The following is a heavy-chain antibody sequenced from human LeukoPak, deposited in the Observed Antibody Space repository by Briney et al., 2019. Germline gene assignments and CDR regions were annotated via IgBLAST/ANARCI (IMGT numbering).Heavy chain of an antibody. CDR1: GFTFSTYS. D-gene: IGHD3-22*01. Sequence: GGSLRLSCAASGFTFSTYSMNWVRQAPGKGLEWVSSISSGSSFIYYADSVKGRFTVSRDNAKNSLFLQMNSLRAEDTAVYYCARESSGYFYWGQGTLVTVSS. J-gene: IGHJ4*02. CDR3: ARESSGYFY. V-gene: IGHV3-21*01. CDR2: ISSGSSFI.